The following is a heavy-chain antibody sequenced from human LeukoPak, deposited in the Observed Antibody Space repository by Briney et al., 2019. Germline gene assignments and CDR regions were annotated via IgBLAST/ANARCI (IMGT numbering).Heavy chain of an antibody. CDR1: GYTFTSYY. D-gene: IGHD3-10*01. CDR3: ARDGILWFGEYTGVDY. CDR2: INPSGGST. Sequence: ASVKVSCKASGYTFTSYYMHWVRQAPGQGLEWMGIINPSGGSTSYAQKFQGRVTMTRDTPTSTVYMELSSLRSEDTAVYYCARDGILWFGEYTGVDYWGQGTLVTVSS. V-gene: IGHV1-46*01. J-gene: IGHJ4*02.